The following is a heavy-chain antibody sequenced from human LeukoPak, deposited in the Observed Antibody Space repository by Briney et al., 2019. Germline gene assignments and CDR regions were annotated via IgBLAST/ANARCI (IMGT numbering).Heavy chain of an antibody. J-gene: IGHJ4*02. CDR3: TRSITGITAHFEY. D-gene: IGHD1-7*01. V-gene: IGHV3-73*01. Sequence: PGGSLRLSRAASGFTFSDSTMHWVRQASGKGLEWVGRIRSKANNYATTYAASANGRFTISRDDSKNTAYLQMNSLKTEDAAVYYCTRSITGITAHFEYWGQGTLVTVSS. CDR1: GFTFSDST. CDR2: IRSKANNYAT.